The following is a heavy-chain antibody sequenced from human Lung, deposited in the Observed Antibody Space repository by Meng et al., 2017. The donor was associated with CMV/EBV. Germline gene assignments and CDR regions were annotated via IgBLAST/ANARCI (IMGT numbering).Heavy chain of an antibody. Sequence: ASVKVSCKASGYTFTGYYMHWVRQAPGQGLEWMGWINPNSGGTNYAQKFQGRVTMTRDTSISTAYMELSRLRSDDTAVYYCVSLIPAANMADYYYGMDVWGQGTTVTVSS. J-gene: IGHJ6*02. CDR3: VSLIPAANMADYYYGMDV. D-gene: IGHD2-2*01. CDR2: INPNSGGT. V-gene: IGHV1-2*02. CDR1: GYTFTGYY.